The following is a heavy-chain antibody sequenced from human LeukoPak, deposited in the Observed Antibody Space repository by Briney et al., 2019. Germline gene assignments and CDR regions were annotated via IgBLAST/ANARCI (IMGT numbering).Heavy chain of an antibody. CDR2: IIPIFGTA. CDR1: GYTFPSYS. D-gene: IGHD1-26*01. CDR3: ARAGIEAFDI. Sequence: ASVKVSCKASGYTFPSYSMHWVRQAPGQGLEWMGGIIPIFGTANYAQKFQGRVTITADESTSTAYMELSSLRSEDTAVYYCARAGIEAFDIWGQGTMVTVSS. J-gene: IGHJ3*02. V-gene: IGHV1-69*13.